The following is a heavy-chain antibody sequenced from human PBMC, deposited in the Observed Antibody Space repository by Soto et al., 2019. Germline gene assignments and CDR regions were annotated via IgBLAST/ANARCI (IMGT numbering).Heavy chain of an antibody. CDR1: GGSIRSYY. CDR3: ARLKILSKGCGYYMDV. CDR2: IYYSGST. Sequence: SETLSLTCTASGGSIRSYYWSGFRQQPGKGLEWIGYIYYSGSTNYNPSLKSRVTISVDTSKNQFSLKLSSVTAADTAVYYCARLKILSKGCGYYMDVWGKGTTVTVSS. V-gene: IGHV4-59*01. D-gene: IGHD3-9*01. J-gene: IGHJ6*03.